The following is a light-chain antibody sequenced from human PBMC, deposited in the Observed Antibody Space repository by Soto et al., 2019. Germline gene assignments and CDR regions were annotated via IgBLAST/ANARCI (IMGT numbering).Light chain of an antibody. Sequence: DIQMTQSPSTLSAAVGDRVTITCRARQSISSWLAWYQQKPGKAPKLLIYKASSLESGVPPRFSGSGSGTEFTLPISSLQPDDFATYYCQQYNSYSWTFGQATKVAIK. J-gene: IGKJ1*01. CDR1: QSISSW. CDR2: KAS. CDR3: QQYNSYSWT. V-gene: IGKV1-5*03.